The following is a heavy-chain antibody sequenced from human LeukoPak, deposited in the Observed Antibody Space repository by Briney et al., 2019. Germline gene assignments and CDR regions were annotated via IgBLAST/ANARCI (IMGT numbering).Heavy chain of an antibody. CDR1: GGTLSSDA. D-gene: IGHD2-2*01. CDR3: ANEGVVPAAIY. Sequence: SVKVSCRASGGTLSSDAFSWVRQAPGQGLEWMGRFIPILGIANYAQKFQGRVTITADKFTSTTYLELNSLRAEDTAVYYCANEGVVPAAIYWGQGTLVTVSS. V-gene: IGHV1-69*04. J-gene: IGHJ4*02. CDR2: FIPILGIA.